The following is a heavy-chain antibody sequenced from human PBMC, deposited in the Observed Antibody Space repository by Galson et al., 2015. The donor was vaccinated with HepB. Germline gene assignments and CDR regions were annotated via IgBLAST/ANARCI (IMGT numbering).Heavy chain of an antibody. CDR1: GFTFSPYS. D-gene: IGHD3-10*02. J-gene: IGHJ4*02. CDR2: ISSTSTYI. CDR3: ASGGNLYYYVLDY. V-gene: IGHV3-21*01. Sequence: SLRLSCAVSGFTFSPYSMTWVRQAPGKGLEWVSSISSTSTYIYYADPVKGRFTISRDNAKNSLFLQMNSLRAEDTAVYYCASGGNLYYYVLDYWGQGTLVTVSS.